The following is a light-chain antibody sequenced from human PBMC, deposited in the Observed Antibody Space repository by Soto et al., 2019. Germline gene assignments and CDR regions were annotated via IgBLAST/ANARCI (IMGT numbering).Light chain of an antibody. CDR3: FFHTSSGTYV. J-gene: IGLJ1*01. CDR2: EVS. Sequence: SVQTQPASLSGSPGQSIPISCTGTSSDVGNYKYISWCQQHPGKAPKLMIYEVSNRPSGVSNRFSGSKSGNTASLTISGLQAEYETDYYCFFHTSSGTYVFGSGTKVTV. V-gene: IGLV2-14*01. CDR1: SSDVGNYKY.